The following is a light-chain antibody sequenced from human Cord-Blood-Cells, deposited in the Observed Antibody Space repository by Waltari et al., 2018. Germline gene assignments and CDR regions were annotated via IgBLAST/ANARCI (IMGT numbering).Light chain of an antibody. V-gene: IGKV3-20*01. J-gene: IGKJ3*01. CDR3: QQYGSSPFT. CDR1: QSVSSSY. Sequence: EIVLTQSPGTLSLSPGERATLSCRASQSVSSSYLAWYQQKPGQAPGLLIYGASSRATGIPDRFIGSGSGTDFTLTISRLEPEDFAVYYCQQYGSSPFTFGPGTKVDI. CDR2: GAS.